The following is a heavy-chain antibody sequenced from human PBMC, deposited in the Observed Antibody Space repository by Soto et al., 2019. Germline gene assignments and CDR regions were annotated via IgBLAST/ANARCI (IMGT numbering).Heavy chain of an antibody. Sequence: QVQLVQSGAEVKKPGASVKVSCEASEYTFIGFHLHWVRQAPGQGLEWMGWINPKSGDTKYAQKFQGRVTLTRDTCNSTGYMELSRLESNDTAVYSCANGRRTVGHCTGGSCYVGMNVWGQGTTVTVSS. D-gene: IGHD2-15*01. CDR1: EYTFIGFH. V-gene: IGHV1-2*02. CDR3: ANGRRTVGHCTGGSCYVGMNV. J-gene: IGHJ6*02. CDR2: INPKSGDT.